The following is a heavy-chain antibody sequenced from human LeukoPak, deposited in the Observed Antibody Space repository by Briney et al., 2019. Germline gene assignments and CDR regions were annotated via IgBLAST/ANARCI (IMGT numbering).Heavy chain of an antibody. CDR2: IHYSGST. CDR1: GGSISTSSYY. J-gene: IGHJ3*01. CDR3: AKHESLIAFDV. Sequence: PSETLSLTCSVSGGSISTSSYYWGWIRQPPGMGLEWIGTIHYSGSTNYSPSLKSRVTMSIDTSKNQFSLRLSSVTAADTAVYYCAKHESLIAFDVWGQGTMVTVPS. V-gene: IGHV4-39*01.